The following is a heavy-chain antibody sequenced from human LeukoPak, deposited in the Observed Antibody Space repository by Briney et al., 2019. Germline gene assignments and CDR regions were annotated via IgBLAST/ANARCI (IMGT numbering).Heavy chain of an antibody. V-gene: IGHV3-30-3*01. J-gene: IGHJ4*02. D-gene: IGHD3-22*01. CDR2: ISYDGSNK. CDR3: ARDSSGYFDY. CDR1: GFTFSSYA. Sequence: GGSLRLSCAASGFTFSSYAMHWVRQAPGKGLEWVAVISYDGSNKYYADSVKGRFTISRDNSKNTLYLQMNSLRAKDTAVYYCARDSSGYFDYWGQGTLVTVSS.